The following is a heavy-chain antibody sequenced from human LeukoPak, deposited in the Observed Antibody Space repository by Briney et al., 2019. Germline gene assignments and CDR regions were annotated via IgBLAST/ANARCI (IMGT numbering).Heavy chain of an antibody. J-gene: IGHJ3*02. CDR3: ANPGRLPDDAFDI. CDR1: EFTFTSYG. CDR2: IRYDGSNK. V-gene: IGHV3-30*02. Sequence: QPGGLLRLSCAASEFTFTSYGMHWVRKAPGKRLEWVAFIRYDGSNKYYADSVKGRFTISRDNSKNTLYLQMTSLRAEATAVYYRANPGRLPDDAFDIWGQETMVTVSS. D-gene: IGHD5-18*01.